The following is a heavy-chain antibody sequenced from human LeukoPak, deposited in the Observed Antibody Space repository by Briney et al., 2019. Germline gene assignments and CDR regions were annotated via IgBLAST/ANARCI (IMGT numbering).Heavy chain of an antibody. CDR2: IYYSGST. J-gene: IGHJ4*02. CDR3: ARIVLLWFGEPEGYFDY. CDR1: GGSIRSSYYY. Sequence: PSETLSLTCTVSGGSIRSSYYYRGWIRQPPGKGLEWIGSIYYSGSTYYNPSLKSRVTISVDTSKNQFSLKLSSVTAADTAVYYCARIVLLWFGEPEGYFDYWGQGTLVTVSS. V-gene: IGHV4-39*01. D-gene: IGHD3-10*01.